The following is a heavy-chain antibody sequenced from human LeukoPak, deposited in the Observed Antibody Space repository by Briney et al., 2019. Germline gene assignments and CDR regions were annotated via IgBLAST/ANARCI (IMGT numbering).Heavy chain of an antibody. V-gene: IGHV4-39*01. CDR2: IYYSGST. D-gene: IGHD6-19*01. Sequence: SETLSLTCTVSGGSISSSSYYWGWIRQPPGKGLEWIGSIYYSGSTYYNPSLKSRVTISVDTSKNQFSLKLSSVTAADAAVYYCARGYTSGWYLDYWGQGTLVTVSS. J-gene: IGHJ4*02. CDR3: ARGYTSGWYLDY. CDR1: GGSISSSSYY.